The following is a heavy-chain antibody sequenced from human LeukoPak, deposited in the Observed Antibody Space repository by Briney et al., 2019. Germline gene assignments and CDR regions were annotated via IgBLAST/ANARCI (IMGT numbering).Heavy chain of an antibody. D-gene: IGHD3-22*01. CDR1: GYTFTVYY. CDR2: INPNSGGT. CDR3: AREKTAWYYYDSSGYPPHGAFDI. Sequence: ASVKVSFKASGYTFTVYYMHWVRQAPGQGLEWMGWINPNSGGTNYAQKFQGRVTMTRDTSISTAYMELSRLRSDDTAVYYCAREKTAWYYYDSSGYPPHGAFDIWGQGTMVTVSS. J-gene: IGHJ3*02. V-gene: IGHV1-2*02.